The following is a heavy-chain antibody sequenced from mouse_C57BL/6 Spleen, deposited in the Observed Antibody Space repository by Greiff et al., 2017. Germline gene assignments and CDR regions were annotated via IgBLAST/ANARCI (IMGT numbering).Heavy chain of an antibody. V-gene: IGHV14-4*01. D-gene: IGHD1-1*01. Sequence: VQLQQSGAELVRPGASVKLSCTASGFNIKDDYMHWVKQRPEQGLEWIGWIDPENGDTEYASKFQGKATITADTSSNTAYLQLSSLTSEDTAVYFCTFPTVVEGAYWGQGTTRTVSS. CDR3: TFPTVVEGAY. J-gene: IGHJ2*01. CDR2: IDPENGDT. CDR1: GFNIKDDY.